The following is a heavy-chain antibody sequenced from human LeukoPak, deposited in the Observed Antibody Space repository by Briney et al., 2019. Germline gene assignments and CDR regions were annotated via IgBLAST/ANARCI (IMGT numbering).Heavy chain of an antibody. V-gene: IGHV3-74*01. CDR1: GFTFSSYG. J-gene: IGHJ4*02. Sequence: GGSLRLSCAASGFTFSSYGMHWVRQAQGKGLVWVSRINSDGSSTSYADSVKGRFTISRDNAKNTLYLQMNSLRAEDTAVYYFARSFRSSGSENFDYWGQGTLVTVSS. CDR3: ARSFRSSGSENFDY. CDR2: INSDGSST. D-gene: IGHD3-10*01.